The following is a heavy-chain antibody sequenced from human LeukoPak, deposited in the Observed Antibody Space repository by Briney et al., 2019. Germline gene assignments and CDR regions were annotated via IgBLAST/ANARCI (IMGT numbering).Heavy chain of an antibody. D-gene: IGHD3-3*01. V-gene: IGHV4-39*07. CDR2: IYYSGST. CDR3: ARGCKDFWSGYYAGLDYYYMDA. CDR1: GGSISSSSYY. J-gene: IGHJ6*03. Sequence: SETLSLTCTVSGGSISSSSYYWGWIRQPPGKGLEWIGYIYYSGSTNYNPSLKSRITISVDTSKNQFSLKLSSVTAADTAVYYCARGCKDFWSGYYAGLDYYYMDAWGKGTTVTVSS.